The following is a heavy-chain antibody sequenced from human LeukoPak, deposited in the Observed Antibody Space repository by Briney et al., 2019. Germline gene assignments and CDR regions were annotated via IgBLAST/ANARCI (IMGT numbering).Heavy chain of an antibody. J-gene: IGHJ4*02. Sequence: PGGSLRLSCAASGFTVSSNYMSWVHQAPGKGLEWVSVIYSGGSTYYADSVKGRFTISRDNSKNTLYLQMNSLRAEDTAVYYCARGGISSGWFRYYFDYWGQGTLVTVSS. V-gene: IGHV3-53*01. CDR1: GFTVSSNY. D-gene: IGHD6-19*01. CDR2: IYSGGST. CDR3: ARGGISSGWFRYYFDY.